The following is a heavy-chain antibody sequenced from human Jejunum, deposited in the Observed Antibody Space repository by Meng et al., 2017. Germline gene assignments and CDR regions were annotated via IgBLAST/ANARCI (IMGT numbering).Heavy chain of an antibody. J-gene: IGHJ4*02. V-gene: IGHV4-39*01. Sequence: QVQMQESGPGLVKPSETLSLTCTVSGGSISSTTTYWGWIRQPPGKTLEWFGSIYYSGSTHYNPSLKRRVFVSIDTSKDQFSLKLTSAAAADTAIYYCARNRTQGFFDIWSQGTLVTVSS. CDR1: GGSISSTTTY. D-gene: IGHD1/OR15-1a*01. CDR2: IYYSGST. CDR3: ARNRTQGFFDI.